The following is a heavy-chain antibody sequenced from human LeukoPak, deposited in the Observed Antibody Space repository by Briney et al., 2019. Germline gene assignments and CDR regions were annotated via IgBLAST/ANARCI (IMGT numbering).Heavy chain of an antibody. D-gene: IGHD3-3*02. Sequence: SETLSLTCTVSGASISSDSNYWAWVRQPPGKGLQWIGSIYHTGSTFYNPSLMSRVSIPIDSSKNQFSLKLSSVTVADTALYYCARDISISWFYSWGQGTLVSVSS. CDR2: IYHTGST. CDR3: ARDISISWFYS. V-gene: IGHV4-39*07. J-gene: IGHJ5*01. CDR1: GASISSDSNY.